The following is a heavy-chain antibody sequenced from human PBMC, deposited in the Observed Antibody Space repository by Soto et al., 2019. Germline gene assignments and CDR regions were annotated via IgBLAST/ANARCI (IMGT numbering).Heavy chain of an antibody. CDR2: ISGSGGST. V-gene: IGHV3-23*01. J-gene: IGHJ5*02. CDR1: GFTFSSYA. D-gene: IGHD4-17*01. CDR3: AKRNDYGDSYNWFDP. Sequence: GGPLRLSCAASGFTFSSYAMSWVRQAPGKGLEWVSAISGSGGSTYYADSVKGRFTISRDNSKNTLYLQMNSLRAEDTAVYYCAKRNDYGDSYNWFDPWGQGTLVTVSS.